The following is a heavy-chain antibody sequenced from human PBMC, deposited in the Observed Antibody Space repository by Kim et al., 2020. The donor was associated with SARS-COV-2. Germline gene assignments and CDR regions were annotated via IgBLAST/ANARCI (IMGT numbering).Heavy chain of an antibody. V-gene: IGHV4-34*01. J-gene: IGHJ6*02. Sequence: SETLSLTCAVYGGSFSGYYWSWIRQPPGKGLEWIGEINHSGSTNYNPSLKSRVTISVDTSKNQFSLKLSSVTAADTAVYYCAGGRYCSGGSCNRNRPRVDVWGQGTTVTVSS. D-gene: IGHD2-15*01. CDR3: AGGRYCSGGSCNRNRPRVDV. CDR2: INHSGST. CDR1: GGSFSGYY.